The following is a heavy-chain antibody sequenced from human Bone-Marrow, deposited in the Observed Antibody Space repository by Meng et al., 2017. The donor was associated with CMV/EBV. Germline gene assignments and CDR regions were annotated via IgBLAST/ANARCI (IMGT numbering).Heavy chain of an antibody. CDR1: GFTFSSYA. CDR2: ISGSGGST. Sequence: GESLKISCAAPGFTFSSYAMSWVRQAPGKGLEWVSAISGSGGSTYHADTVKGRFTISRDNSKNTLYLQMNSLRAEDSAVYYCARDTYCSSTSCYTGDYYYYYGMDVWGQGTTVTVSS. CDR3: ARDTYCSSTSCYTGDYYYYYGMDV. V-gene: IGHV3-23*01. J-gene: IGHJ6*02. D-gene: IGHD2-2*02.